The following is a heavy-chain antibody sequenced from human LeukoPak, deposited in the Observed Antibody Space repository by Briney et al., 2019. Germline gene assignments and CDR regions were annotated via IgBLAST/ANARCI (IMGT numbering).Heavy chain of an antibody. CDR2: ISGSGGGT. D-gene: IGHD7-27*01. CDR3: AKDPDSLGIGGPFDY. J-gene: IGHJ4*02. Sequence: GGSLRLSCAASGFTFSSYAMSWVRQAPGKGLEWVSAISGSGGGTYYADSVKGRFTISRDNSKNTLYLQMNSLRAEDTAVYYCAKDPDSLGIGGPFDYWGQGTLVTVSS. CDR1: GFTFSSYA. V-gene: IGHV3-23*01.